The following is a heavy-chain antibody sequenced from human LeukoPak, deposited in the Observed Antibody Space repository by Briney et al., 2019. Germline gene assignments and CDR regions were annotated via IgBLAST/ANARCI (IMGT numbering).Heavy chain of an antibody. Sequence: SETLSLTCAVYGGSFSGYYWSWIRQPPGKGLEWIGEINHSGSTNYNPSLKSRVTISVDTSKNQFSLKLNSVTAADSAVYYCARGPGGELDHWGQGTLVTVSS. CDR1: GGSFSGYY. D-gene: IGHD2-8*02. CDR3: ARGPGGELDH. CDR2: INHSGST. J-gene: IGHJ4*02. V-gene: IGHV4-34*01.